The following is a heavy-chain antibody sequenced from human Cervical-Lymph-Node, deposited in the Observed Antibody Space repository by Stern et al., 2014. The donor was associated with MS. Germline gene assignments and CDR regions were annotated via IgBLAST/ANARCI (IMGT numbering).Heavy chain of an antibody. D-gene: IGHD6-13*01. CDR3: AREMIAAAGTIPFDY. Sequence: VQLVESGGGVVQPGRSLRLSCAASGFTFSSYAMHWVRQTPGKGLAWWAIISYDGSNKYYADSVKGRFTISRDNSKKTLYLQMNSLRAEDTAVYYCAREMIAAAGTIPFDYWGQGTLVTVSS. CDR2: ISYDGSNK. CDR1: GFTFSSYA. V-gene: IGHV3-30*01. J-gene: IGHJ4*02.